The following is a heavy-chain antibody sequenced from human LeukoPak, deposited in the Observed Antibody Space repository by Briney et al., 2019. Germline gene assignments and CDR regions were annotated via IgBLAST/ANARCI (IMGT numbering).Heavy chain of an antibody. CDR1: GFTFSSYS. CDR2: ISGSGGST. Sequence: PGGSLRLSCAASGFTFSSYSMNWVRQAPGKGLEWVSAISGSGGSTYYADSVKGRFTISRDNSKNTLYLQMNSLRAEDTAVYYCAKMEGSGSYIGYYYYYYMDVWGKGTTVTVSS. D-gene: IGHD3-10*01. CDR3: AKMEGSGSYIGYYYYYYMDV. V-gene: IGHV3-23*01. J-gene: IGHJ6*03.